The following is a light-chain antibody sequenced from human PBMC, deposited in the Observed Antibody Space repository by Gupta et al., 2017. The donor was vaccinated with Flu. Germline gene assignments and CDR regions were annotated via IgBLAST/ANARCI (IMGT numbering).Light chain of an antibody. V-gene: IGKV1-5*03. CDR2: KAS. J-gene: IGKJ5*01. Sequence: IQMTQSPSTLSASVGDEVTITCRASQTVSWWLAWYQQKRGKPPNLLIHKASTLKSGVPQRFSGSGSGTELTLTIRNVQPDDSATYYCLQDFSHPSFGPGTRLEMK. CDR1: QTVSWW. CDR3: LQDFSHPS.